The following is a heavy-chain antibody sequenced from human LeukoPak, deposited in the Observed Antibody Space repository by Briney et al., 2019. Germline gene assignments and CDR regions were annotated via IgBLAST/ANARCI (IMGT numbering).Heavy chain of an antibody. J-gene: IGHJ3*02. Sequence: SETLSLTCAVYGGSFSGYYWSWIPQPPGQGLEWIGEINHSGSTNYNPSLKSRVTISVDTSKNQFSLKLSSVTAADTGVYYCARRGYSFGSGVDAFDIWGQGTMVTVSS. CDR1: GGSFSGYY. CDR2: INHSGST. D-gene: IGHD5-18*01. CDR3: ARRGYSFGSGVDAFDI. V-gene: IGHV4-34*01.